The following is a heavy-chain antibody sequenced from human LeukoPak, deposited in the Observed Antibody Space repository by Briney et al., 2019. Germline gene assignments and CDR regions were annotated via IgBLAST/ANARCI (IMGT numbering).Heavy chain of an antibody. J-gene: IGHJ4*02. D-gene: IGHD3-22*01. Sequence: SETLSLTCAVYGGSFSGYYWSWIRKPPGKGLEWIGEINHSGSTNYNPCLKSRVTISVDTSKNQFSLKLSPVTAADTAVYYCARDRHYYDSSGYYSSYYFDYWGQGTLVTVSS. CDR1: GGSFSGYY. CDR3: ARDRHYYDSSGYYSSYYFDY. V-gene: IGHV4-34*01. CDR2: INHSGST.